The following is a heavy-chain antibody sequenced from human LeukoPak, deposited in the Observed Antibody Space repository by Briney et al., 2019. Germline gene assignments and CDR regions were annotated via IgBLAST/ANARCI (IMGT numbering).Heavy chain of an antibody. CDR3: ARETYDFWSGHYTGINWFDP. V-gene: IGHV3-11*01. D-gene: IGHD3-3*01. CDR2: ISSSGSTI. CDR1: GFTFSDYY. J-gene: IGHJ5*02. Sequence: PGGSLRLSCAASGFTFSDYYMSWIRQAPGKGLEWVSYISSSGSTIYYAGSVKGRFTISRDNAKNSLYLQMNSLRAEDTAVYYCARETYDFWSGHYTGINWFDPWGQGTLVTVSS.